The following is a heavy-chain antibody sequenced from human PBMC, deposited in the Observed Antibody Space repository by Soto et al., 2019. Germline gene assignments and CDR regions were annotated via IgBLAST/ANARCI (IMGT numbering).Heavy chain of an antibody. CDR1: GFTVSSNY. V-gene: IGHV3-53*01. Sequence: GGSLRLSCAASGFTVSSNYMSWVRQAPGKGLEWVSVIYSGGSTYYADSAKGRFTISRDNSKNTLYLQMNSLRAEDTAVYYCAREGYYDSSSLLYYGMDVWGQGTTVTVSS. J-gene: IGHJ6*02. CDR2: IYSGGST. CDR3: AREGYYDSSSLLYYGMDV. D-gene: IGHD3-22*01.